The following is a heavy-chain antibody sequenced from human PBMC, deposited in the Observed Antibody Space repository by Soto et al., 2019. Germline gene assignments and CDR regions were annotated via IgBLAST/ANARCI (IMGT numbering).Heavy chain of an antibody. D-gene: IGHD2-2*02. Sequence: GGSLRLSCAATGFTLRTNGMSWFRQAPGKGLEWVAVISYDGRKEYYADSVKGRFSISRDNSKNTVYLQMNSLRPEDTAVYYCARGCSSNDCYTNYYYYYAMDVWGQGTTVTVPS. CDR1: GFTLRTNG. CDR3: ARGCSSNDCYTNYYYYYAMDV. CDR2: ISYDGRKE. V-gene: IGHV3-30*03. J-gene: IGHJ6*02.